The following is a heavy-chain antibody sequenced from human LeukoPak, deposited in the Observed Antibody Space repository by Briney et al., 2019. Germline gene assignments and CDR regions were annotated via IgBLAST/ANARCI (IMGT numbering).Heavy chain of an antibody. CDR1: GFTFSGSW. D-gene: IGHD3-3*01. CDR3: ARELSWSGRDY. J-gene: IGHJ4*02. V-gene: IGHV3-7*01. Sequence: GGSLRLSCAASGFTFSGSWMSWVRQAPGKGLEWVANINQDGSAKNYLDSVKGRFTISIDSGKNSLYLQMNSLRDEDTAAYYCARELSWSGRDYWGQGTLVTVSS. CDR2: INQDGSAK.